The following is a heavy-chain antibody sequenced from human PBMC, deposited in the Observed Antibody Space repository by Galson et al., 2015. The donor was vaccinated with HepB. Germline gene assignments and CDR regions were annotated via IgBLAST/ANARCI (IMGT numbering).Heavy chain of an antibody. CDR1: GYTFTSYA. CDR2: INAGNGNT. V-gene: IGHV1-3*01. Sequence: SVKVSCKASGYTFTSYAMHWVRQAPGQRLEWMGWINAGNGNTKYSQKFQGRVTITRDTSASTAYMQLSSLRSEDTAVYYCARSPSSYYGSGSRNYYYYYGMDVWGRGTTVTVSS. J-gene: IGHJ6*02. CDR3: ARSPSSYYGSGSRNYYYYYGMDV. D-gene: IGHD3-10*01.